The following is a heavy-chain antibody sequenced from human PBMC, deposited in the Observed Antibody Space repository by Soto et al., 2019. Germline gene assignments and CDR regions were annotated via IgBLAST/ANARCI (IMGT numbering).Heavy chain of an antibody. CDR1: GGTFSTYT. CDR2: IIPMFGTA. V-gene: IGHV1-69*12. Sequence: QVQLVQSGAEVKKPGSSVEISCKASGGTFSTYTINWVRQAPGQGLEWMGGIIPMFGTANYAQKFQGRVTITADESTSTAYMELSSLRSEDTAVYYCARRYCISTSCHYYGMDVWGQGTTVTVSS. J-gene: IGHJ6*02. CDR3: ARRYCISTSCHYYGMDV. D-gene: IGHD2-2*01.